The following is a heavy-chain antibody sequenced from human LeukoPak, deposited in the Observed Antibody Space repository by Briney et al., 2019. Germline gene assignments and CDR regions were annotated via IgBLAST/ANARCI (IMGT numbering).Heavy chain of an antibody. CDR3: ARDRYSYGYYFDY. V-gene: IGHV3-30*02. D-gene: IGHD5-18*01. Sequence: GSLRLSCAASGFTFINYGMHWVRQAPGKGLEWVAFIRYDGNNKYYADSVKGRFTISRDNSKNTLYLQMNSLRAEDTAVYYCARDRYSYGYYFDYWGQGTLVTVSS. J-gene: IGHJ4*02. CDR1: GFTFINYG. CDR2: IRYDGNNK.